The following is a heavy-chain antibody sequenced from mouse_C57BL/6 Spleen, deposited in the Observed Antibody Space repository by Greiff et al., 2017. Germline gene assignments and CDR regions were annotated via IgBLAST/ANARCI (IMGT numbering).Heavy chain of an antibody. D-gene: IGHD2-2*01. Sequence: VQLQQPGAELVRPGSSVKLSCKASGYTFTSYWMHWVKQRPIQGLDWIGNIDPSDSETHYNQKFKDKATLTVDKSSSTAYMQRSSLTSEDSAVYYCARKGGYDVAMDYWGQGTSVTVSS. V-gene: IGHV1-52*01. CDR3: ARKGGYDVAMDY. J-gene: IGHJ4*01. CDR2: IDPSDSET. CDR1: GYTFTSYW.